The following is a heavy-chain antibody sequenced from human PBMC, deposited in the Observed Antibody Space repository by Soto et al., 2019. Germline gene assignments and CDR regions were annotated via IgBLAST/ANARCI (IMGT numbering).Heavy chain of an antibody. CDR2: TYYRSNWRH. CDR3: ARGVAGSGFDL. V-gene: IGHV6-1*01. Sequence: QPLSLPSVISGDSVSSNTAACNLIRSSPSRGLEWLGRTYYRSNWRHDYAVSVKSRITVNPDTSKNHFSLQLNSVTPDDTAVYYCARGVAGSGFDLWGQGTLVTVSS. J-gene: IGHJ4*02. CDR1: GDSVSSNTAA. D-gene: IGHD6-19*01.